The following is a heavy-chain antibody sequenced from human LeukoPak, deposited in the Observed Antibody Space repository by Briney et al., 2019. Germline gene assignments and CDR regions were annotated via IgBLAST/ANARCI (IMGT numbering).Heavy chain of an antibody. V-gene: IGHV3-30-3*01. J-gene: IGHJ6*02. CDR2: ISYDGSNK. CDR1: GFTFSSYA. CDR3: ARDFYDFWSGYYGGGYYYYGMDV. Sequence: GGSLRLFCAASGFTFSSYAMHWVRQAPGKGLEGVAVISYDGSNKYYADSVKGRFTISRDNSKNTLYLQMNSLRAEDTAVYYCARDFYDFWSGYYGGGYYYYGMDVWGQGTTVTVSS. D-gene: IGHD3-3*01.